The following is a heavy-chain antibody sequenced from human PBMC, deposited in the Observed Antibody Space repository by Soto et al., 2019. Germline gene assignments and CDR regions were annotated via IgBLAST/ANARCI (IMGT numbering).Heavy chain of an antibody. CDR2: IKSKTDGGTT. CDR3: TTDQVLYPGEPYYYGMDV. D-gene: IGHD3-16*01. J-gene: IGHJ6*02. V-gene: IGHV3-15*07. CDR1: GFTFSNAW. Sequence: EVQLVESGGGLVKPGGSLRLSCAASGFTFSNAWMNWVRQAPGKGLEWVGRIKSKTDGGTTDYAAPVKGRFTISRDDSKNTLYLQMNSLKTEDTAVYYCTTDQVLYPGEPYYYGMDVWGQGTTVTVSS.